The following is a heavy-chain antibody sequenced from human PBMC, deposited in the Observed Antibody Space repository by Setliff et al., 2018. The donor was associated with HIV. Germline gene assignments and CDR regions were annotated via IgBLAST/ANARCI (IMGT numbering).Heavy chain of an antibody. CDR3: ARVRSPVTVVAATNYYYYMDV. D-gene: IGHD2-15*01. CDR2: IYYSGST. CDR1: GGSISSSSYY. V-gene: IGHV4-39*07. Sequence: SETLSLTCTVSGGSISSSSYYWGWIRQPPGKGLEWIGSIYYSGSTYYNPSLKSRVTISVDTSKNQFSLKLSSVTAADTAVYYCARVRSPVTVVAATNYYYYMDVWGNGTTVTVSS. J-gene: IGHJ6*03.